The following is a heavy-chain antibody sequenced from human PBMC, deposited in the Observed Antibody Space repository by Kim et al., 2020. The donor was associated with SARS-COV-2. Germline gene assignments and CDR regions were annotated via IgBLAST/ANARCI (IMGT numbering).Heavy chain of an antibody. D-gene: IGHD4-17*01. CDR2: ISYDGSNQ. CDR1: GFTFSSYG. V-gene: IGHV3-30*18. J-gene: IGHJ6*02. Sequence: LSLTCAASGFTFSSYGMHWVRQAPGKGLEWVAVISYDGSNQYYADSVKGRFTISRETSKNTLYLQMNSLRAEDTAVYFCAKDRDRYGVYFYGMDVWGQGTTVTVSS. CDR3: AKDRDRYGVYFYGMDV.